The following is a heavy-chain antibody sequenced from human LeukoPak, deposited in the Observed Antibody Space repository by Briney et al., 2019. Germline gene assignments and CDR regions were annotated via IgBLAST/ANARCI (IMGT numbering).Heavy chain of an antibody. D-gene: IGHD2-21*01. J-gene: IGHJ4*02. V-gene: IGHV4-34*01. Sequence: SETLSLTCAVYGGSFNGYYLTWVRQPPGKGLEWIGEMNHSRSTNYNPSLKSRVTISVDTSKNHYSLKVSSVTAADTAVYYCATLRGDQNYWRQGTLLTVSA. CDR2: MNHSRST. CDR3: ATLRGDQNY. CDR1: GGSFNGYY.